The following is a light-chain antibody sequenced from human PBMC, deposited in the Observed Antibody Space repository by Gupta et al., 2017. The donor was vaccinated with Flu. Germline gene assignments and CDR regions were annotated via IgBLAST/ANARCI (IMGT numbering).Light chain of an antibody. V-gene: IGLV2-14*01. J-gene: IGLJ3*02. Sequence: TTSSTATSDDVGTNNYVYWYQHPPGQAPKLMIYEVISRTSGVANRFSGSKYGTTAAMTIAGLQAEEEADYYWSSDRNSGNPWVFGGGTRVTVL. CDR1: SDDVGTNNY. CDR3: SSDRNSGNPWV. CDR2: EVI.